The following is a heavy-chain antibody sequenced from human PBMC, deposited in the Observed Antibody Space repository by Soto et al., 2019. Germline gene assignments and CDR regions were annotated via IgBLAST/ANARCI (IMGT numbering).Heavy chain of an antibody. CDR2: IYYAGTT. Sequence: QVQLQESGPGLVKPSETLSLTCTVSSGSINNYYWSWIRQPPGKGLEFIGYIYYAGTTTYNPSLKSRFTIPVDPSKNQFSLKLSSVTAADTAVYYCARLGGYYQALDSWGQGTLLTVSS. D-gene: IGHD3-22*01. J-gene: IGHJ4*02. CDR1: SGSINNYY. V-gene: IGHV4-59*08. CDR3: ARLGGYYQALDS.